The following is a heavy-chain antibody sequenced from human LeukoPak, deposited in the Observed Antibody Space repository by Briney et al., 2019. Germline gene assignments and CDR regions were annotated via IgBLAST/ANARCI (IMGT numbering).Heavy chain of an antibody. D-gene: IGHD5-12*01. CDR2: ISSNGGST. V-gene: IGHV3-64D*09. Sequence: GGSLRLSCSASGLTFSRYAMHWVRQAPGKGLEYVSVISSNGGSTYYADPVKDRFTISRDNSKNTLDLQMSSLRAEDTAVYYCVKVGYSGSSGYLDLWGRGTLVTVSS. CDR1: GLTFSRYA. CDR3: VKVGYSGSSGYLDL. J-gene: IGHJ2*01.